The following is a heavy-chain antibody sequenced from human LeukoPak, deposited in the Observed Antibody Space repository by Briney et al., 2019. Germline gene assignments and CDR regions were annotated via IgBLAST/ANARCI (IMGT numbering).Heavy chain of an antibody. Sequence: GESLRLSCAASGFTFSTYWMSWVRQAPGKGLEWVANIKQDGSQEYYVDSVKGRFTISRDNAKNSLYLQMNSLRVEDTAVYYCVREEYGDHMWWWGQGTPVTVSS. J-gene: IGHJ4*02. CDR2: IKQDGSQE. CDR3: VREEYGDHMWW. CDR1: GFTFSTYW. D-gene: IGHD4-17*01. V-gene: IGHV3-7*01.